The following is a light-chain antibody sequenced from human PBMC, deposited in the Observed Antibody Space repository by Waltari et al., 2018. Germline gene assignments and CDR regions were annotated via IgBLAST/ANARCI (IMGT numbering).Light chain of an antibody. V-gene: IGKV4-1*01. J-gene: IGKJ1*01. CDR2: WAS. CDR1: QSVLYTSDNDNY. CDR3: QQYYTTPLT. Sequence: DIVMTQSPDSLAVSLGERATINCRSSQSVLYTSDNDNYLPWYQQKPGQPPKLLIYWASTRASGVPDRFSGSGSGTDFTPTISSLQAADVAVYYCQQYYTTPLTFGQGTRVEI.